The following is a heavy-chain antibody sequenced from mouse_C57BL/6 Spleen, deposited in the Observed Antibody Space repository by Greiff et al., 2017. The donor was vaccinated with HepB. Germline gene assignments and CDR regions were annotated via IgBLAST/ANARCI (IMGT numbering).Heavy chain of an antibody. CDR3: ARGSKDYYAMDY. Sequence: VQLQQSGPELVKPGASVKISCKASGYTFTDYYMNWVKQSHGKSLEWIGDINPNNGGTSYNQKFKGKATLTVDKSSSTAYMELRSLTSEDSAVYYCARGSKDYYAMDYWGQGTSVTVSS. J-gene: IGHJ4*01. CDR1: GYTFTDYY. CDR2: INPNNGGT. V-gene: IGHV1-26*01. D-gene: IGHD1-1*01.